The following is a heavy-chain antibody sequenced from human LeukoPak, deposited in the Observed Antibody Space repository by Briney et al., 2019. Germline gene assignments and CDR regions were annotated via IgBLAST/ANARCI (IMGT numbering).Heavy chain of an antibody. J-gene: IGHJ4*02. D-gene: IGHD6-19*01. CDR2: ISGSGGST. CDR3: AKTHSSGWLFGY. V-gene: IGHV3-23*01. CDR1: GFTFNNYA. Sequence: GGFLRLSCAASGFTFNNYAMSWVRQAPWKGLEWVSGISGSGGSTYYADSVKGRFTISRDNSKNTLYLQMNSLRAEDTAVYYCAKTHSSGWLFGYWGLGTLVTVSS.